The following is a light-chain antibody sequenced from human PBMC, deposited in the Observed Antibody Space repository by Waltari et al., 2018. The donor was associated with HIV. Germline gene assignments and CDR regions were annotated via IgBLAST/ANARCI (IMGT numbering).Light chain of an antibody. CDR3: QQYDTYSWT. CDR2: RAS. Sequence: DIQMTQSPYTVSPSGGHRDTITYRAIEIISNFLAWYQYKPGKAPKLLIYRASTLESGVPSRFSGSGSGTEFTLTISRLQPDDSATYYCQQYDTYSWTFGQGTKVEI. J-gene: IGKJ1*01. CDR1: EIISNF. V-gene: IGKV1-5*03.